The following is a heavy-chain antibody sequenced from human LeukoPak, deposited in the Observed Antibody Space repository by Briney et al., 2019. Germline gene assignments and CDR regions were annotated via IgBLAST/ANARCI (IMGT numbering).Heavy chain of an antibody. CDR3: ARGSITFGGVIVTL. CDR1: GYTFTSYG. V-gene: IGHV1-18*04. CDR2: ISAYDGNT. D-gene: IGHD3-16*02. J-gene: IGHJ3*01. Sequence: GASVKVSCKASGYTFTSYGISWVRQAPGQGLEWMGWISAYDGNTNYAQKLQGRVTMTTDTSTSTAYMELRSLRSDDTAVYYCARGSITFGGVIVTLWGQGTMVTVSS.